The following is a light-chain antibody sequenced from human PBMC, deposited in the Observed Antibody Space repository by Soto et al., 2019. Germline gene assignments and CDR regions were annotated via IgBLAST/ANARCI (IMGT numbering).Light chain of an antibody. CDR3: SSYTSSSPYV. Sequence: QYALTQPASVSGSPGQSITISCTGTSSDVGGYNSVSWYQQHPGKAPKLMIYDVSNRPSGVSNRFSGSKSGNTASLTISGLHAEDEADYYCSSYTSSSPYVCGTGTKLTVL. J-gene: IGLJ1*01. V-gene: IGLV2-14*01. CDR2: DVS. CDR1: SSDVGGYNS.